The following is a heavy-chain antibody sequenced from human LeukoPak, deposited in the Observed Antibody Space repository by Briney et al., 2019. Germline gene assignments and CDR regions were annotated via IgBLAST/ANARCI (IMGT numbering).Heavy chain of an antibody. D-gene: IGHD3-10*01. CDR3: ARDKGGITMVRGVINFDY. V-gene: IGHV4-38-2*02. Sequence: SETLSLTCTVSGYSISSGYYWGWIRQPPGKGLEWIGNIYHSGSTYYNPSLKSRVIISVDTSKNQFSLKLSSVTAADTAVYYCARDKGGITMVRGVINFDYWGQGTLVTVSS. J-gene: IGHJ4*02. CDR1: GYSISSGYY. CDR2: IYHSGST.